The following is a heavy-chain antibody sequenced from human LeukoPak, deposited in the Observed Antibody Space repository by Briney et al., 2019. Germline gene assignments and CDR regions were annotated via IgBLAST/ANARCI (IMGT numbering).Heavy chain of an antibody. CDR3: ARDVDTAMVTVFDP. CDR1: GYTFTGYY. CDR2: INPNSGGT. Sequence: ASVKVSCKASGYTFTGYYMHWVRQAPGQGLEWMGRINPNSGGTNYAQKFQGRVTMTRDTSISTAYMELSRPRSDDTAVYYCARDVDTAMVTVFDPWGQGTLVTVSS. J-gene: IGHJ5*02. D-gene: IGHD5-18*01. V-gene: IGHV1-2*06.